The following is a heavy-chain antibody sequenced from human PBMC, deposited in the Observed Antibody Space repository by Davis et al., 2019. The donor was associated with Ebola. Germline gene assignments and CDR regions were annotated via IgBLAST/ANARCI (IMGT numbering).Heavy chain of an antibody. CDR1: GYTFTSYA. J-gene: IGHJ4*02. Sequence: AASVKVSCKASGYTFTSYAMHWVRQAPGQRLEWMGWINAGNGNTKYSQKFQGRVTITADKSTSTAYMELSSLRSEDTAVYYCAAGGAYSSSWYLARFDYWGQGTLVTVSS. D-gene: IGHD6-13*01. V-gene: IGHV1-3*01. CDR2: INAGNGNT. CDR3: AAGGAYSSSWYLARFDY.